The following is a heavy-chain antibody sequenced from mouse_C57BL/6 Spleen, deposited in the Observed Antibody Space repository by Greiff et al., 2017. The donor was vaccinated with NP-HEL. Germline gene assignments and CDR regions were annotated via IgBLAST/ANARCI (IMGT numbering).Heavy chain of an antibody. J-gene: IGHJ4*01. CDR2: INPNNGGT. D-gene: IGHD4-1*01. Sequence: VQLQQSGPELVKPGASVKISCKASGYTFTDYYMNWVKQSHGKSLEWIGDINPNNGGTSYNQKFKGKATLTVDKSSSTAYMELRSLTSEDSAVYYCARSEVGPHYYAMDYWGQGTSVTVSS. V-gene: IGHV1-26*01. CDR1: GYTFTDYY. CDR3: ARSEVGPHYYAMDY.